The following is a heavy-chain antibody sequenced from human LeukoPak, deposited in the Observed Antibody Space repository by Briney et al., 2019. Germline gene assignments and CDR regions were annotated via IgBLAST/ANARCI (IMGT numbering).Heavy chain of an antibody. D-gene: IGHD6-6*01. J-gene: IGHJ4*02. CDR2: IYYSGST. Sequence: PSETLSLTCTVSGGSISSSSYYWGWIRQPPGKGLEWIGSIYYSGSTYYNPSLKSRVTISVDTSKNQFSLKLSSVTAADTAVYYCARSGYSSLKVDYWGQGTLVTVSS. CDR3: ARSGYSSLKVDY. V-gene: IGHV4-39*07. CDR1: GGSISSSSYY.